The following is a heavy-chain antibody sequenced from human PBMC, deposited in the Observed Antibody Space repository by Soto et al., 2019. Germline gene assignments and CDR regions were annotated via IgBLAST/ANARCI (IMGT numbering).Heavy chain of an antibody. CDR1: EFTLIEYD. CDR3: VREGLGGYIGPFYI. J-gene: IGHJ3*02. CDR2: IDISVNT. V-gene: IGHV3-13*01. D-gene: IGHD2-2*02. Sequence: EVQLGESGGGLVQPVGALRLSCVASEFTLIEYDMHRVRQVTEQGLEWVSRIDISVNTCHAGSGQGRFTISKESAKNSLELQRNSLRVGDMDVYVCVREGLGGYIGPFYIWGQGTMVTDS.